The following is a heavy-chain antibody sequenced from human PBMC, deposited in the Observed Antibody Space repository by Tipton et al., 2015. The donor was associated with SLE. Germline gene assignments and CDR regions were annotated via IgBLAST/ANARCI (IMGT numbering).Heavy chain of an antibody. V-gene: IGHV4-34*01. D-gene: IGHD5-18*01. J-gene: IGHJ5*02. CDR3: ARGVIQLWLQGGNWFDP. CDR1: GGSFSAYY. CDR2: INHSGST. Sequence: TLSLTCAVYGGSFSAYYWSWIRQPPGKGLEWIGEINHSGSTNYNPSLKSRVTISVDTSKNQFSLKLSSVTAADTAVYYCARGVIQLWLQGGNWFDPWGQGTLVTVSS.